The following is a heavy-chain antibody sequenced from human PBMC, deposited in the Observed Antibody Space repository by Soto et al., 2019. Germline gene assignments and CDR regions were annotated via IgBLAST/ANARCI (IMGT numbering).Heavy chain of an antibody. J-gene: IGHJ5*02. Sequence: QLQLRESGPGLVKPSETLSLTCTVSGASIRSITHFLGWVRQSPGKGLDCIGNVYHTGTTHYDPSLTNRATVSVDTSKVQLSLPLASATAADTAVFYCAIQTSLITVASRGTITWVVPWGSGTVVIVSS. D-gene: IGHD3-10*01. CDR3: AIQTSLITVASRGTITWVVP. CDR1: GASIRSITHF. V-gene: IGHV4-39*01. CDR2: VYHTGTT.